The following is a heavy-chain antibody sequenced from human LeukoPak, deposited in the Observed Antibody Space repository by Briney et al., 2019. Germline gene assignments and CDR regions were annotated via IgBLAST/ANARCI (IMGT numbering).Heavy chain of an antibody. V-gene: IGHV1-69*04. J-gene: IGHJ4*02. CDR3: ARVGSGRSYADKLIDY. CDR1: GGTFSSYA. CDR2: IIPILGIA. D-gene: IGHD6-19*01. Sequence: SVKVSCKASGGTFSSYAISWVRQAPGQGLEWMGRIIPILGIANYAQKFQGRVTITADKSTSTAYMELSSLRSEDTAVYYCARVGSGRSYADKLIDYWGQGTLVTVSS.